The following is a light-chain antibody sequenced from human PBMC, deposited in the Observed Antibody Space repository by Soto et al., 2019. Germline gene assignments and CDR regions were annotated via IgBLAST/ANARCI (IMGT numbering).Light chain of an antibody. CDR1: QNIYSN. V-gene: IGKV3-15*01. J-gene: IGKJ5*01. Sequence: IVMTQSPATLSVSPGERATFSCRASQNIYSNIAWYQQRPGQAPRLLIYRASTRATGVPARFSGTGSETDFTLTISRLEPEDFAVYYCQQYDNSPITFGQGTRLEIK. CDR2: RAS. CDR3: QQYDNSPIT.